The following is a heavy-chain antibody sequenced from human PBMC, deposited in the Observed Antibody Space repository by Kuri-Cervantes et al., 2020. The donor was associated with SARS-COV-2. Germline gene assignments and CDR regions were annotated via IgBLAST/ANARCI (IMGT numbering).Heavy chain of an antibody. CDR3: TAGISTPTHLWYFDL. V-gene: IGHV3-73*01. CDR1: GSTFSGSA. D-gene: IGHD6-6*01. CDR2: IKRKVNDYAT. J-gene: IGHJ2*01. Sequence: GGSLRLACAASGSTFSGSAMHWVCQVSGKGLEWVGRIKRKVNDYATDYAESVKGRFTISRDDSKNTAYLQMTSLKTEDTAVYYCTAGISTPTHLWYFDLWGRGTLVTVSS.